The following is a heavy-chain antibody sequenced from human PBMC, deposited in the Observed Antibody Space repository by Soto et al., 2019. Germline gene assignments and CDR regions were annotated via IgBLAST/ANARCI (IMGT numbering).Heavy chain of an antibody. Sequence: GASVKVSCKVSGYTLTELSMHWVRQAPGKGLEWMGGFDPEDGETIYAQKFQGRVTMTEDTSTDTAYMELSSLRSEDTAVYYCAPAIFRPYYDILTGYSRPTSFDYWGQGPLVTVSS. CDR2: FDPEDGET. D-gene: IGHD3-9*01. CDR3: APAIFRPYYDILTGYSRPTSFDY. J-gene: IGHJ4*02. V-gene: IGHV1-24*01. CDR1: GYTLTELS.